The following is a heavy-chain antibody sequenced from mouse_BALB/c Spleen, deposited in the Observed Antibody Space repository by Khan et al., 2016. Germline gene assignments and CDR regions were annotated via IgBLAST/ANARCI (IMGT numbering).Heavy chain of an antibody. CDR2: ISSGSSNI. Sequence: EVELVESGGGLVQPGGSRKLSCAASGFTFSSFGMHWVRQAPEKGLEWVAYISSGSSNIYYADTVKGRFTISRDNPKNTLFLQITSLRSEDTAMYYCSRGGLYDGYLVAYWGQGTLVTVSA. J-gene: IGHJ3*01. CDR1: GFTFSSFG. CDR3: SRGGLYDGYLVAY. V-gene: IGHV5-17*02. D-gene: IGHD2-3*01.